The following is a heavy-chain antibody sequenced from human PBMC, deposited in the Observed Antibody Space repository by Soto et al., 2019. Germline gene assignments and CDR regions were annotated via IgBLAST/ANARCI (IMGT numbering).Heavy chain of an antibody. CDR3: ARDKYSSSWYEYYFDY. D-gene: IGHD6-13*01. V-gene: IGHV3-7*05. J-gene: IGHJ4*02. Sequence: EVQLVESGGGLVQPGGSLRLSCAASGFTFSSYWMSWVRQAPGKGLEWVANIKQDGSEKYYVESVKGRCTISRDNAKNSLYPQMNSLRAEDTAVYYCARDKYSSSWYEYYFDYWGQGTLVTVSS. CDR1: GFTFSSYW. CDR2: IKQDGSEK.